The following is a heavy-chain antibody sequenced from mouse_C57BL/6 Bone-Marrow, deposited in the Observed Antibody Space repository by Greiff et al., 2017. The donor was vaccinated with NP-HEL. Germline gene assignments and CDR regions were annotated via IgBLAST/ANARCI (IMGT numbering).Heavy chain of an antibody. V-gene: IGHV1-55*01. Sequence: QVQLQQPGAELVKPGASVKMSCKASGYTFTSYWITWVKQRPGQGLEWIGDIYPGSGSTNYNEKFKSKATLTVDTSSSTAYMQLSSLTSEDSAVYDCARRINSNYYAMDYWGQGTSVTVSS. CDR2: IYPGSGST. J-gene: IGHJ4*01. CDR3: ARRINSNYYAMDY. D-gene: IGHD2-5*01. CDR1: GYTFTSYW.